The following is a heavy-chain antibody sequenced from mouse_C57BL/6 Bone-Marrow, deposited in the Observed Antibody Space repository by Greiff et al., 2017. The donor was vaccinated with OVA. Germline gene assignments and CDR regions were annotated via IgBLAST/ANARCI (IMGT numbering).Heavy chain of an antibody. V-gene: IGHV14-4*01. Sequence: VQLKESGAELVRPGASVKLSCTASGFNIKDYYMHWVKQRPEQGLEWIGWIDPENGDTEYAPKFQGKATITADTSSSTAYLQLSSLTSEDTAVYYCTTGYFDYWGQGTTLTVSS. CDR3: TTGYFDY. J-gene: IGHJ2*01. CDR1: GFNIKDYY. CDR2: IDPENGDT.